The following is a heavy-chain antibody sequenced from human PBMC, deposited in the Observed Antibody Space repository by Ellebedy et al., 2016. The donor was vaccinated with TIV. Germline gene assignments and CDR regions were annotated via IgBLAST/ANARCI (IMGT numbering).Heavy chain of an antibody. CDR1: GYTFTSYY. Sequence: ASVKVSCKASGYTFTSYYMHWVRQAPGQGLEWMGIINPSGGSTSNAQKIQGRVTMTRDTSITTAYMELSSLRSEDTTVYYCARGGHYYDSSGYLNMAFDIWGQGQWSPSLQ. V-gene: IGHV1-46*01. CDR3: ARGGHYYDSSGYLNMAFDI. CDR2: INPSGGST. D-gene: IGHD3-22*01. J-gene: IGHJ3*02.